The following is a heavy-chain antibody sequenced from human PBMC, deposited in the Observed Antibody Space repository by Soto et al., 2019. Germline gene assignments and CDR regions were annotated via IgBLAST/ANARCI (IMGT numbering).Heavy chain of an antibody. D-gene: IGHD4-17*01. CDR1: GFTFSSYG. CDR2: IWYDGSNK. Sequence: QVQLVESGGGVVQPGRSLRLSCAASGFTFSSYGMHWVRQAPGKGLEWVAVIWYDGSNKYYADSVKGRFTISRDNSKNTLYLQMNSLRGEDTAVYYCARDHTVTTAYYYYYMDVWGKGTTVTVSS. CDR3: ARDHTVTTAYYYYYMDV. V-gene: IGHV3-33*01. J-gene: IGHJ6*03.